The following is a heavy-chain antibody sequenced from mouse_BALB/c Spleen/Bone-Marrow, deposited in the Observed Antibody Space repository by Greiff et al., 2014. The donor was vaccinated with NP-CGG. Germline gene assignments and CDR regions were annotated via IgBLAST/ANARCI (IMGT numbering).Heavy chain of an antibody. CDR3: TRLSLLRGYFDY. J-gene: IGHJ2*01. Sequence: VQLQQSGAELVKPGTSVKLSCKASGYTFTSHYIYWVKQRPGQGLMWIGEINPNNGGTNFNEKFKSKATLTVDKSSSTAYMQLSSLTSEDSAVYYCTRLSLLRGYFDYWGQGTTLTVSS. CDR2: INPNNGGT. D-gene: IGHD1-2*01. CDR1: GYTFTSHY. V-gene: IGHV1S81*02.